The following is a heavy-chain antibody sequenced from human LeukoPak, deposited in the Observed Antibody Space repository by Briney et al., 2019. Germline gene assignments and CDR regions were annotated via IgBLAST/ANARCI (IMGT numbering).Heavy chain of an antibody. CDR2: ISSSSSYI. D-gene: IGHD2-2*01. CDR3: AREGVLAAAANAFDI. Sequence: GGSLRLSCAASGFTFSSYSMNWVRQAPGKGLEWVSSISSSSSYIYYADSVKGRFTISRDNAKNSLYLQMNSLRAEDTAVYYCAREGVLAAAANAFDIWGQGTMVTVSS. CDR1: GFTFSSYS. V-gene: IGHV3-21*01. J-gene: IGHJ3*02.